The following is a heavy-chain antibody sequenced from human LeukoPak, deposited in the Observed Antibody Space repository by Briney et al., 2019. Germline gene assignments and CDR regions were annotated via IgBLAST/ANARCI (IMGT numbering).Heavy chain of an antibody. Sequence: GGSLRLSCAASGFTFSSYAMSWVRQAPGKGLEWVSAISGSGGSTYYADSVKGRFTISRDNSKNTLYLQMNSLRAEDTAVYYFANNFCSSTSCSFDYWGQGTLVTVSS. CDR2: ISGSGGST. J-gene: IGHJ4*02. D-gene: IGHD2-2*01. CDR1: GFTFSSYA. V-gene: IGHV3-23*01. CDR3: ANNFCSSTSCSFDY.